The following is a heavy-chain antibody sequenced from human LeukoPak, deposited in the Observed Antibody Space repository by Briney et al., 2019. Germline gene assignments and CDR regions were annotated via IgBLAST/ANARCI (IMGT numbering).Heavy chain of an antibody. CDR1: GYTFTGYY. J-gene: IGHJ4*02. CDR3: ARVLATGYTSGWYDY. D-gene: IGHD6-19*01. Sequence: ASVKVSCKASGYTFTGYYMHWVRQAPGQGLEWVGWINPNSGGTNYAQKFQGRVTMTRDTPISTAYMELSRLRSDDTAVYHCARVLATGYTSGWYDYWGQGTLVTVSS. CDR2: INPNSGGT. V-gene: IGHV1-2*02.